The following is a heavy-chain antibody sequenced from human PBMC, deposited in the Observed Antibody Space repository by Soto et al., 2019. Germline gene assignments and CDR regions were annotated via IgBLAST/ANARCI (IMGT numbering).Heavy chain of an antibody. CDR3: ARRLDSSSWYWYFDL. D-gene: IGHD6-13*01. V-gene: IGHV4-39*01. Sequence: SETLSLTCTVSGGSISSSSYYWGWIRQPPGKGLEWIGCIYYSGSTYYNPSLKSRVTISVDTSKNQFSLNLGFVTAADTAVYYCARRLDSSSWYWYFDLWGRGTLVTVSS. J-gene: IGHJ2*01. CDR2: IYYSGST. CDR1: GGSISSSSYY.